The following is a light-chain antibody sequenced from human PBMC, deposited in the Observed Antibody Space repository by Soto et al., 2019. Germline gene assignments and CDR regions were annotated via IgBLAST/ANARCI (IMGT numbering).Light chain of an antibody. CDR3: QQYNNWPIT. J-gene: IGKJ5*01. CDR1: QSVSNN. V-gene: IGKV3-15*01. Sequence: EILMTQSPATLSVSPGERATLSCRASQSVSNNLAWYQQKPGQAPRLLIYGASTRATGIPATFSGSGSGTEFTLTISSLQSEDFAVYYCQQYNNWPITFGQGTRLEIK. CDR2: GAS.